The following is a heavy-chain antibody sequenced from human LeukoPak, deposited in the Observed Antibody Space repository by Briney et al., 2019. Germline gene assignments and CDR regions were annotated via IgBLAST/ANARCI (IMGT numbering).Heavy chain of an antibody. J-gene: IGHJ2*01. CDR3: ARVPAFLGRGYLDL. Sequence: SETLSLTCAVYGGSFSGYYWSWIRQPPGKGLEWIGEINHSGSTNYNPSLKSRVTISVDTSKNQFSLKLSSVTAADTAVYYCARVPAFLGRGYLDLWGRGTLVTVSS. CDR1: GGSFSGYY. CDR2: INHSGST. V-gene: IGHV4-34*01.